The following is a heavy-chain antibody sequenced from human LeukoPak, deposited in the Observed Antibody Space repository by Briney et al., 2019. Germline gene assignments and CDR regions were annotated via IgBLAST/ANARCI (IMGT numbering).Heavy chain of an antibody. J-gene: IGHJ4*02. D-gene: IGHD1-26*01. Sequence: SETLSLTCTVSGGSISTSAYYWGWIRQPPGKGLEWIGSFYSSGTTYYNPSLKSRLTISVDTAKNQFSLNLSSVIAADTAVYYCARQSGGTYQYFDYWGRGILVTVSS. CDR2: FYSSGTT. CDR3: ARQSGGTYQYFDY. CDR1: GGSISTSAYY. V-gene: IGHV4-39*01.